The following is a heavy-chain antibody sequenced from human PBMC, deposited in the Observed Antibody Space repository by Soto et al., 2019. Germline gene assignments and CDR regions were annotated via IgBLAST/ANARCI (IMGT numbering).Heavy chain of an antibody. CDR2: IYYSGST. V-gene: IGHV4-39*01. Sequence: QLQLQESGPGLVKPSETLSLTCTVSGGSISSSSYYWGWIRQPPGKGLEWIGSIYYSGSTYYNPSLKSRVTISVDTSKHQFSLKLSSVTAADTAVYYCARHYRLSGGSNELNWFDPWGQGTLVTVSS. J-gene: IGHJ5*02. CDR1: GGSISSSSYY. CDR3: ARHYRLSGGSNELNWFDP. D-gene: IGHD3-10*01.